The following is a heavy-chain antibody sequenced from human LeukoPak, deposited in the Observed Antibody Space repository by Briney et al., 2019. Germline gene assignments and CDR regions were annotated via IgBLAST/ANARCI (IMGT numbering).Heavy chain of an antibody. CDR2: IKSKTDGGTT. D-gene: IGHD6-6*01. J-gene: IGHJ6*03. CDR3: TTAETSIAARYYMDV. V-gene: IGHV3-15*01. CDR1: GFNFSSFV. Sequence: GGSLRLSCAGSGFNFSSFVMTWVRQAPGKGLEWVGRIKSKTDGGTTDYAAPVKGRFTISRDDSKNTLYLQMNSLKTEDTAVYYCTTAETSIAARYYMDVWGKGTTVTVSS.